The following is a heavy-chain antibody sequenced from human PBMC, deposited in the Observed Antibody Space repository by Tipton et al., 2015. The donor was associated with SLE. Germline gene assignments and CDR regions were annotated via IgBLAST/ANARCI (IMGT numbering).Heavy chain of an antibody. CDR3: ARGRSDILTGYNTERFCFDY. J-gene: IGHJ4*02. V-gene: IGHV3-66*02. CDR1: GFTVSSNY. Sequence: SLRLTCATSGFTVSSNYLSWVRQAPGKGLECVSFLYIDDRTYYADSVKGRFTISRDNSKNTLFLQMNSLRAEDTAVYYCARGRSDILTGYNTERFCFDYWGQGTLITVSS. D-gene: IGHD3-9*01. CDR2: LYIDDRT.